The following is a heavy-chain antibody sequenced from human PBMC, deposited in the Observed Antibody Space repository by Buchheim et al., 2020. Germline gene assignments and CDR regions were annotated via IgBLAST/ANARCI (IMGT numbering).Heavy chain of an antibody. J-gene: IGHJ4*02. V-gene: IGHV3-30*04. Sequence: QVQLVESGGGVVQPGRSLRLSCAASGLTFSDYAMHWVRQAPGKGLEWLAATSSDGNNEYYADSVNGQFTISIDTSMYTLYLQMNGLRTEDTAVYYCASDHGAPDAVDYWGQGIL. CDR1: GLTFSDYA. CDR3: ASDHGAPDAVDY. CDR2: TSSDGNNE. D-gene: IGHD4-17*01.